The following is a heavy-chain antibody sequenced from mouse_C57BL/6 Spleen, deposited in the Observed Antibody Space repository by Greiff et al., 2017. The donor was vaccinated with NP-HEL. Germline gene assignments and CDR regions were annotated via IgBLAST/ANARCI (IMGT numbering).Heavy chain of an antibody. Sequence: QVQLQQSGPELVKPGASVKISCKASGYAFSSSWMNWVKQRPGKGLEWIGRIYPGDGDTNYNGKFKGKATLTADKSSSTAYMQLSSLTSEDSAVYFCALITTVVARAMDYWGQGTSVTVSS. CDR2: IYPGDGDT. V-gene: IGHV1-82*01. D-gene: IGHD1-1*01. CDR1: GYAFSSSW. J-gene: IGHJ4*01. CDR3: ALITTVVARAMDY.